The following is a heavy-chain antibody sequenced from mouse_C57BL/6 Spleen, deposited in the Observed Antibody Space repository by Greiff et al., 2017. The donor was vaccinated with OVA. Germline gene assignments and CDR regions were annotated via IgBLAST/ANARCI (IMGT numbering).Heavy chain of an antibody. J-gene: IGHJ1*03. D-gene: IGHD1-1*01. CDR2: ISNGGGST. Sequence: EVMLVESGGGLVQPGGSLKLSCAASGFTFSDYYMYWVRQTPEKRLEWVAYISNGGGSTYYPATVKGRFTISRDNAKNTLYLQMSRLKSEDTAMYYCAIITTVGGYFDVWGTGTTVTVSS. V-gene: IGHV5-12*01. CDR3: AIITTVGGYFDV. CDR1: GFTFSDYY.